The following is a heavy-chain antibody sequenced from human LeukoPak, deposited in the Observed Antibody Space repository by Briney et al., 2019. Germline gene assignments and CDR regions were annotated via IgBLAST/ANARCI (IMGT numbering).Heavy chain of an antibody. CDR1: GGSFSGYY. Sequence: SETLSLTCAVYGGSFSGYYWSWIRQPPGKGLEWIGEINHSGSTNYNPSLKSRVTISVDTSKNQFSLKLSSVTAADTAVYYCARGGGIAVAGRSDYWGQGTLVTVSS. V-gene: IGHV4-34*01. CDR2: INHSGST. D-gene: IGHD6-19*01. J-gene: IGHJ4*02. CDR3: ARGGGIAVAGRSDY.